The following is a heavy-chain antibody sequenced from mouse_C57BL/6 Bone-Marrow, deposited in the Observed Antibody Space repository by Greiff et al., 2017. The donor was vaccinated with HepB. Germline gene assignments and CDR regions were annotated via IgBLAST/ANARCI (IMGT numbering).Heavy chain of an antibody. D-gene: IGHD2-4*01. CDR1: GFSLTSYG. Sequence: VKLQESGPGLVQPSQSLSITCTVSGFSLTSYGVHWVRQSPGKGLEWLGVIWRGGSTDYNAAFMSRLSITKDNSKSQVFFKMNSLQADDTAIYYCAKNGDYERVYAMDYWGQGTSVTVSS. CDR3: AKNGDYERVYAMDY. V-gene: IGHV2-5*01. CDR2: IWRGGST. J-gene: IGHJ4*01.